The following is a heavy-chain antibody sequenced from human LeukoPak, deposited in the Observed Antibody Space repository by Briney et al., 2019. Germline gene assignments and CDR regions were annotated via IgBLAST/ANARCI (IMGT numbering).Heavy chain of an antibody. J-gene: IGHJ2*01. V-gene: IGHV4-61*02. CDR2: IYTSGST. Sequence: NPSETLSLTCTVSGGSISSGSYYWSWIRQPAGKGLEWIGRIYTSGSTNYNPSLKSRVTISVDTSKNQFSLKLSSVTAADTAVYYCARGRNSGYSPWGYWYFDLWGRGTLVTVSS. CDR1: GGSISSGSYY. D-gene: IGHD3-22*01. CDR3: ARGRNSGYSPWGYWYFDL.